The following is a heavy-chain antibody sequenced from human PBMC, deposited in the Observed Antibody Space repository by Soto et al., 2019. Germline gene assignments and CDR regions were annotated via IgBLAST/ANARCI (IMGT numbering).Heavy chain of an antibody. Sequence: PGGSLRLSCAASGFTFISYAMSWVRQATGKGLEWVSGICCNGGSTYYADSVKGRFTISRDNSKNTLYLQMNSLRAEDTALYYCAKDFRPDGKYDLDYWGQGTRVTVSS. CDR3: AKDFRPDGKYDLDY. CDR2: ICCNGGST. V-gene: IGHV3-23*01. CDR1: GFTFISYA. J-gene: IGHJ4*02. D-gene: IGHD3-3*01.